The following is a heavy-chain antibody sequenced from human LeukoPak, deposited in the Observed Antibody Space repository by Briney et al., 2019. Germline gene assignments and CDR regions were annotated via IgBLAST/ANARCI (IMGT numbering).Heavy chain of an antibody. CDR2: INPNRGGT. Sequence: ASVKVSCKASGYTFTGYYMHWVRQAPGQGLEWMGWINPNRGGTKDAQEFQGRVTMTRDTSISTAYMELSRLRSDDTAVYYCARDLGGDAFDIWGQGTMVTVSS. CDR3: ARDLGGDAFDI. J-gene: IGHJ3*02. CDR1: GYTFTGYY. D-gene: IGHD3-16*01. V-gene: IGHV1-2*02.